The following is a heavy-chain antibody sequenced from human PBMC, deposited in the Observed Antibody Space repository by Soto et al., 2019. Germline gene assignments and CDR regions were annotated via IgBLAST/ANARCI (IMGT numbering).Heavy chain of an antibody. CDR1: GFTFSAYA. D-gene: IGHD2-21*02. J-gene: IGHJ4*02. V-gene: IGHV3-30-3*01. CDR3: ATDPVAVTGSFIDS. Sequence: QVQLLESGGGVVQPGRSPRLSCAASGFTFSAYAFHWVRQAPGKGLEWLSVISYDGRETHYADSVEGRFIISRDSSKKTAYLQMNSLRGDDTAVYFCATDPVAVTGSFIDSWGQGTLVTVSS. CDR2: ISYDGRET.